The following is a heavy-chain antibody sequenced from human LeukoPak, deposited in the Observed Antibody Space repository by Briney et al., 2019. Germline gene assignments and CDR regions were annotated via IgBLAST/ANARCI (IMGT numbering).Heavy chain of an antibody. CDR1: GDSISRSTYY. D-gene: IGHD3-10*01. Sequence: SETLSLTCTVSGDSISRSTYYWAWIRQTPGQGLEWIASVYFSGSTYYNPSLKSRVTISVDTSKNQFSLKVTSVTAADTAMYYCARHGAGSRRYFDSWGQGTLVTVSS. V-gene: IGHV4-39*01. J-gene: IGHJ4*02. CDR2: VYFSGST. CDR3: ARHGAGSRRYFDS.